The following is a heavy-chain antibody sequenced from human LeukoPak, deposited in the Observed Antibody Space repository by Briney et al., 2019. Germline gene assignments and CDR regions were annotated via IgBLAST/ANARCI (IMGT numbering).Heavy chain of an antibody. Sequence: TGGSLRLSCAASGFTVSNNYMSWVRQAPGKGLEWVSVIYSGGSTYYADSVKGRFTISRDNSKNTLYLQMNSLRAEDTAVYYCARDGVYYYDSSGYYSDYYYMDVWGKGTTVTISS. CDR1: GFTVSNNY. J-gene: IGHJ6*03. CDR2: IYSGGST. D-gene: IGHD3-22*01. V-gene: IGHV3-66*01. CDR3: ARDGVYYYDSSGYYSDYYYMDV.